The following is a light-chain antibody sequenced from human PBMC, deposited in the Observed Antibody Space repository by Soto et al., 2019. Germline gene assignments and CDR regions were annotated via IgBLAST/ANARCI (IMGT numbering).Light chain of an antibody. CDR3: QQRNIWPPVT. CDR1: QYINTR. Sequence: EIVLTQSPATLSSFPGDRVTLSCRASQYINTRLAWYQHRPGQAPRLLIYQTSLRAAGIPARFSASGSGTDFALTISSLEPEDFAVYYCQQRNIWPPVTFGQGTRLEIK. J-gene: IGKJ5*01. CDR2: QTS. V-gene: IGKV3-11*01.